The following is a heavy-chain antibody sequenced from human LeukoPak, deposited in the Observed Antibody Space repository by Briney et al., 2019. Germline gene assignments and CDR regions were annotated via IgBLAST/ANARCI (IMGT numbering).Heavy chain of an antibody. Sequence: SETLSLTCTVSGGSISGYYWSWIRQFPGKGLEWIGYIYYSGSTNYNPSLKSRVTISVDTSKNQFSLKLTSVTAADTAVYYCATYYDDRSHYVHYFD. CDR1: GGSISGYY. J-gene: IGHJ4*01. D-gene: IGHD3-22*01. V-gene: IGHV4-59*01. CDR3: ATYYDDRSHYVHYFD. CDR2: IYYSGST.